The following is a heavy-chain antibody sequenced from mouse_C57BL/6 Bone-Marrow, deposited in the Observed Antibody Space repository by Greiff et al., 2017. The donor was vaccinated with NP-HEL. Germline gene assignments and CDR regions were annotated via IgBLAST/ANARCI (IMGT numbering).Heavy chain of an antibody. CDR2: IRSKSNNYAT. Sequence: EVNLVESGGGLVQPKGSLKLSCAASGFSFNTYAMNWVRQAPGKGLEWVARIRSKSNNYATYYADSVKDRFTISRDDSESMLYLQMNNLKTEDTAMYYCVRRGGYSNFYFDVWGTGTTVTVSS. CDR1: GFSFNTYA. J-gene: IGHJ1*03. V-gene: IGHV10-1*01. D-gene: IGHD2-5*01. CDR3: VRRGGYSNFYFDV.